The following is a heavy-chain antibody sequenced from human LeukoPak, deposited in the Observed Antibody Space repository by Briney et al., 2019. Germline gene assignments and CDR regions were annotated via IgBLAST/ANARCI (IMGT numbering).Heavy chain of an antibody. V-gene: IGHV4-59*08. CDR3: ARHEWGGSSNFDY. D-gene: IGHD1-26*01. J-gene: IGHJ4*02. CDR2: IYNTGYT. Sequence: SETLSLTCTVSGASISSSYCTWIRQPPGKGLEWIGYIYNTGYTDYNASLKSRVTISIDTTNNQFSLKLTSVTAADTAVYFCARHEWGGSSNFDYWGRGTLVTVSS. CDR1: GASISSSY.